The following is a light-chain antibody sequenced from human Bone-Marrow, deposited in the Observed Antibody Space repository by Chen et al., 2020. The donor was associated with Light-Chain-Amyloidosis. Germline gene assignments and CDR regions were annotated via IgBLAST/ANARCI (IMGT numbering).Light chain of an antibody. CDR2: GSS. CDR1: QTISSNY. Sequence: EIVLTQSPGTLSLSPGEGAKLSCRASQTISSNYLTWYQQKFGQAPRPLIYGSSSRATGIPDRFTGSGSRTDFTLTINRLEPEDFAMYYCQQYGTSPLTFGGGTKVEIK. J-gene: IGKJ4*01. V-gene: IGKV3-20*01. CDR3: QQYGTSPLT.